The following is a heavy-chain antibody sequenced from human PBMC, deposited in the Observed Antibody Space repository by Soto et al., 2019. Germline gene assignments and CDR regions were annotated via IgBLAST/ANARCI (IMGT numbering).Heavy chain of an antibody. CDR2: IIPIYASP. D-gene: IGHD3-9*01. J-gene: IGHJ4*02. V-gene: IGHV1-69*06. Sequence: QVQLVQSGAEVKKPGSSVKVSCKASGGTFSSNAIGWVRQAPGQGLEWMGGIIPIYASPNYAQNVQGRVTVTADKATSTAYLELSRLKFADSAIYYCAVTVTGSRSPLAHWGRGTLVIVSS. CDR1: GGTFSSNA. CDR3: AVTVTGSRSPLAH.